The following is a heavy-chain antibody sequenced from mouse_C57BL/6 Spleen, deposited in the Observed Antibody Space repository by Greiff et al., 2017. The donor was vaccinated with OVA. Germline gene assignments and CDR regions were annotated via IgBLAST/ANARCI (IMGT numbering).Heavy chain of an antibody. Sequence: EVMLVESEGGLVQPGSSMKLSCTASGFTFSDYYMAWVRQVPEKGLEWVANISYDGSSTYYLDSLKSRFIISRDNAKNILYLQMSSLKSEDTATYYCAREDYGSSYDYFDYWGQGTTLTVSS. J-gene: IGHJ2*01. CDR1: GFTFSDYY. D-gene: IGHD1-1*01. CDR2: ISYDGSST. CDR3: AREDYGSSYDYFDY. V-gene: IGHV5-16*01.